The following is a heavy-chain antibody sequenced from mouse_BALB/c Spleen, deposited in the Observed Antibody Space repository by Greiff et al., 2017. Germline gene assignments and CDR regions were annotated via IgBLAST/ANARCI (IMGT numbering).Heavy chain of an antibody. V-gene: IGHV3-2*02. CDR1: GYSITSDYA. D-gene: IGHD2-2*01. J-gene: IGHJ3*01. Sequence: DVQLQESGPGLVKPSQSLSLTCTVTGYSITSDYAWNWIRQFPGNKLEWMGYISYSGSTSYNPSLKSRISITRDTSKNQFFLQLNSVTTEDTATYYCARDYGYDVRFAYWGQGTLVTVSA. CDR2: ISYSGST. CDR3: ARDYGYDVRFAY.